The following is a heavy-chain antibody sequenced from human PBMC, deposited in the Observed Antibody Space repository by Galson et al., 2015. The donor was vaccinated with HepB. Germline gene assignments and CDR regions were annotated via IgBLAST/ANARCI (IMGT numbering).Heavy chain of an antibody. V-gene: IGHV7-4-1*02. J-gene: IGHJ2*01. CDR1: GYTFTTYE. Sequence: VKVSCKASGYTFTTYEMNWVRQAPGQGLEWMGWINTNTGNPTYAQGFTGRFVFSLDTSVSTAYLQISSLKAEDTAVYYCARGSRQWLVRTWRGWYFDLWGRGTLVTVSS. CDR3: ARGSRQWLVRTWRGWYFDL. D-gene: IGHD6-19*01. CDR2: INTNTGNP.